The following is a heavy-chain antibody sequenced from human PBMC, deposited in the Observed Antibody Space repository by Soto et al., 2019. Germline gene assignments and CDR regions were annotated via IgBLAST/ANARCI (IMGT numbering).Heavy chain of an antibody. V-gene: IGHV4-61*01. J-gene: IGHJ5*02. Sequence: QVQLQESGPGLVKPSETLSLTCTVSGGSVSSGSYYWSWIRQPPGKGLEWIGYIYYSGSTNYNPSLKSRVRISVDTSKHQLSLTLSSVTAADTAVYYCARGADIVLVPAAIGWFDPWGQGTLVTVSS. D-gene: IGHD2-2*01. CDR3: ARGADIVLVPAAIGWFDP. CDR2: IYYSGST. CDR1: GGSVSSGSYY.